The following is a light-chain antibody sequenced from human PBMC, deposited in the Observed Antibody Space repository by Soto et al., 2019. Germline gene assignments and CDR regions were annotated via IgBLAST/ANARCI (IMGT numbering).Light chain of an antibody. CDR1: SSDVGASDY. J-gene: IGLJ1*01. Sequence: QSALTQPASVSGSPGQSIAISCTGTSSDVGASDYVSWHQQHPGKAPKLMIYDVTNRPSGVSNRFSGSKSGNTASLTISGLQAEDEADYYCSSYTISSTPLYVFGSGTKLTVL. CDR3: SSYTISSTPLYV. V-gene: IGLV2-14*01. CDR2: DVT.